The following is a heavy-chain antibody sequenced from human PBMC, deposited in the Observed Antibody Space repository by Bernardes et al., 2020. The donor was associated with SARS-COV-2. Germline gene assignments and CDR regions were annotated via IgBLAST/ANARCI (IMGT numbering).Heavy chain of an antibody. V-gene: IGHV3-9*01. D-gene: IGHD6-13*01. J-gene: IGHJ4*02. Sequence: GGSLRLSCAASGFTFDDYAMRWVRQAPGKGLEWVSGISWNGGSIGYADSVKGRFTISRDKAKNSLYLQMNSLRAEDTALYYCEKDIAADGQGIWGQGTLVTVSS. CDR2: ISWNGGSI. CDR1: GFTFDDYA. CDR3: EKDIAADGQGI.